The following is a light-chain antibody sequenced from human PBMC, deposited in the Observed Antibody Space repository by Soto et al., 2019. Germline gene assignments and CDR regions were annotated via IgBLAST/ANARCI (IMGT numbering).Light chain of an antibody. CDR3: AAWDDSLNGVV. J-gene: IGLJ2*01. V-gene: IGLV1-44*01. Sequence: QSVLTQPPSASGTPGQRVTISCSGSSSNIGSNTVNWYQQLPGTAPKLLIYSHNQRPSGVPDRFSGSKSGDSASLAISGLQSEDEAHYYCAAWDDSLNGVVFGGGTKLTVL. CDR1: SSNIGSNT. CDR2: SHN.